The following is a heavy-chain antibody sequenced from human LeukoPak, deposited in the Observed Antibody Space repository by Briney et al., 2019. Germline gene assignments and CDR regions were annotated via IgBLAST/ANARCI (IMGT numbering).Heavy chain of an antibody. CDR1: GHTFTGYY. V-gene: IGHV1-2*02. Sequence: ASVKVSCKASGHTFTGYYMHWVRQAPGQGLEWMGWINPNSGGTNYAQKFQGRVTMTRDTSISRAYMELSRLRSDDTAVYYCARDPGGDYGFDYWGQGTLVTVSS. CDR2: INPNSGGT. J-gene: IGHJ4*02. D-gene: IGHD4-17*01. CDR3: ARDPGGDYGFDY.